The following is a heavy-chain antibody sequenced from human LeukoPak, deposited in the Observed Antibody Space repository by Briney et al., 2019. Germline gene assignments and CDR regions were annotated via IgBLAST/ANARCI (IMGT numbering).Heavy chain of an antibody. CDR2: IYTSVNT. Sequence: SETLSLTCTVSGGSISSYYCSWIRQPAGKGLEWIGRIYTSVNTNYNPSLKSRVTMSVDTSKNQFSLKLSSVTAADTAVYYCARGYCSGDTCYPGDYWGQGTLVTVSS. V-gene: IGHV4-4*07. D-gene: IGHD2-15*01. CDR3: ARGYCSGDTCYPGDY. CDR1: GGSISSYY. J-gene: IGHJ4*02.